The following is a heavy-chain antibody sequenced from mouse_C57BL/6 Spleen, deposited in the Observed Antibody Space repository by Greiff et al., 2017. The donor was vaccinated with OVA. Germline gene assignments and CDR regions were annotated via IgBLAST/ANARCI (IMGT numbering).Heavy chain of an antibody. Sequence: QVQLQQPGAELVKPGASVKMSCKASGYTFTSYWITWVKQRPGQGLEWIGDIYPGSGSTNYNEKFKSKATLTVDTSSSTAYMQLSSLTSEDSAVYYCARESTTVVYFDDWGQGTTLTVSS. J-gene: IGHJ2*01. CDR3: ARESTTVVYFDD. D-gene: IGHD1-1*01. CDR1: GYTFTSYW. V-gene: IGHV1-55*01. CDR2: IYPGSGST.